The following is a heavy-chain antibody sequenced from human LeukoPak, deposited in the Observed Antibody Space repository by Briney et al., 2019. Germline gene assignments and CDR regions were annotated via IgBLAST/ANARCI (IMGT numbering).Heavy chain of an antibody. J-gene: IGHJ4*02. CDR3: AKRQSYDSSPLDY. D-gene: IGHD3-22*01. CDR2: ISYDGSNK. CDR1: GFTFSSYG. V-gene: IGHV3-30*18. Sequence: PGGSLRLPCAASGFTFSSYGMHWVRQAPGKGLEWVAVISYDGSNKYYADSVKGRFTISRDNSKNTLYLQMNSLRAEDTAVYYCAKRQSYDSSPLDYWGQGTLVTVSS.